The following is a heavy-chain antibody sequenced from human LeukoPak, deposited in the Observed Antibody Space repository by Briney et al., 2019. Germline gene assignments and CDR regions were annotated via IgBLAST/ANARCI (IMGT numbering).Heavy chain of an antibody. D-gene: IGHD5-24*01. J-gene: IGHJ4*02. CDR1: GYTFTNYG. V-gene: IGHV1-18*01. CDR2: ISTYNGNT. CDR3: AKNFMATIPYFDT. Sequence: ASVKVSCKASGYTFTNYGINWVRQAPGQGLEWMGWISTYNGNTDYAQNLQGRVTLTTDTSTSTAYMELTSLRSDDTAVYYCAKNFMATIPYFDTWGQGTLVTVSS.